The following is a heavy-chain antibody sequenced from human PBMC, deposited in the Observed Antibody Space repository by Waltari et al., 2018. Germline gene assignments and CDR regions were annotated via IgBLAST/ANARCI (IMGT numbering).Heavy chain of an antibody. Sequence: EVNLVESGGGLVQPGGSLRLSCAGSGFSFSGSWMHWVRQAPGKGLVWVSRINKNGDATSYADSVKGRFTISKDNAKNTLYLEMNSLRAEDTAVYYCARSGGYIDYWGQGTLVTVSS. CDR2: INKNGDAT. D-gene: IGHD2-15*01. CDR1: GFSFSGSW. J-gene: IGHJ4*02. CDR3: ARSGGYIDY. V-gene: IGHV3-74*01.